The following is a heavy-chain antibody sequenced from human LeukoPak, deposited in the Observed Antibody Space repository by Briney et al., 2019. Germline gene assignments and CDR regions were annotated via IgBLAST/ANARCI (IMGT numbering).Heavy chain of an antibody. J-gene: IGHJ3*02. CDR2: IYYSGST. Sequence: SQTLSLTCTVSGGSISSGGYYWSWIRQHPGTGLEWIGYIYYSGSTYYNPSLKSQVTISVDTSKNQFSLKLSSVTAADTAVYYCARDLGFAGYSYGKSLDAFDIWGQGTMVTVSS. V-gene: IGHV4-31*01. D-gene: IGHD5-18*01. CDR1: GGSISSGGYY. CDR3: ARDLGFAGYSYGKSLDAFDI.